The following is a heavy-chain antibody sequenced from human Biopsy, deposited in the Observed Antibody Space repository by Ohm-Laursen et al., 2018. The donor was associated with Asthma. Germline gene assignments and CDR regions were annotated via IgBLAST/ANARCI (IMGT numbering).Heavy chain of an antibody. J-gene: IGHJ3*01. CDR2: INHRGST. V-gene: IGHV4-34*01. D-gene: IGHD3-22*01. CDR1: GGSFSNYY. Sequence: GTLSLTCAVYGGSFSNYYWTWIRQPPGKGLEWIGEINHRGSTNYNPSLKSRVTISEDTSKNQFSLKLTSVTAADTAVYFCARVRGAFYESSVKNAFDVWGQGTMVTVSS. CDR3: ARVRGAFYESSVKNAFDV.